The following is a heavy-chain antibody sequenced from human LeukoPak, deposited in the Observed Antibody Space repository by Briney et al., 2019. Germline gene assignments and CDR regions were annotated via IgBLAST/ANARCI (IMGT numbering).Heavy chain of an antibody. V-gene: IGHV1-69*13. CDR2: IIPIFGTP. CDR1: GGTFSSYA. J-gene: IGHJ4*02. D-gene: IGHD6-13*01. CDR3: ARTLAAVGNSSSFHFDY. Sequence: SVKVSCKASGGTFSSYAISWVRQSPGHGLEWMGGIIPIFGTPNYPQKFQGRVTITSYEDTITTYMELSSLRYEDTAVYYCARTLAAVGNSSSFHFDYWGQGTLVTVSS.